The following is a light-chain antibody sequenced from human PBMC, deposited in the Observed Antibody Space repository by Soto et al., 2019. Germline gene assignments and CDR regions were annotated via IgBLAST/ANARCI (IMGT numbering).Light chain of an antibody. CDR2: AAS. Sequence: DIQMTQSPSSLSASVGDRVTITCRASQSISSYLNWYQQKPGEAPKLLIHAASSLHSGVPSTFSGSGSGTDFALTISSLQPEDFATYYCHQTAANPWTFAQGTKVDIK. J-gene: IGKJ1*01. CDR3: HQTAANPWT. CDR1: QSISSY. V-gene: IGKV1-39*01.